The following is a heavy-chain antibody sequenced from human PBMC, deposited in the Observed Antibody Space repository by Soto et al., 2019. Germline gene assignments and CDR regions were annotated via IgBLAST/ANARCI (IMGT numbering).Heavy chain of an antibody. J-gene: IGHJ5*02. CDR3: ATSYDSGFDP. V-gene: IGHV1-18*04. Sequence: ASVKVSCKASGSSFSTYDISWLRPAPGQGPEWMGRISPKNGNTNYAQNFQDRVTMTADTSSSTAYMELRGLRSDDTAKYYCATSYDSGFDPWGQGTLVTVSS. D-gene: IGHD3-3*01. CDR2: ISPKNGNT. CDR1: GSSFSTYD.